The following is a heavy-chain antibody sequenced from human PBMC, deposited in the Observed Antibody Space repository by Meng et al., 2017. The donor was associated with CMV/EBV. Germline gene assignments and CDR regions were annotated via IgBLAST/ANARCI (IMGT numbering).Heavy chain of an antibody. V-gene: IGHV5-51*01. CDR2: IYPGDSDT. Sequence: GGSLRLSCKGSGYSFTSYWIGWVRQMPGKGLEWMGIIYPGDSDTRYSPSFQGQVTISADKSISTAYLQRSSLKASDTAMYYCARFRGATYYDFWSGYYSPYYFDYWGQGTLVTVSS. CDR1: GYSFTSYW. D-gene: IGHD3-3*01. J-gene: IGHJ4*02. CDR3: ARFRGATYYDFWSGYYSPYYFDY.